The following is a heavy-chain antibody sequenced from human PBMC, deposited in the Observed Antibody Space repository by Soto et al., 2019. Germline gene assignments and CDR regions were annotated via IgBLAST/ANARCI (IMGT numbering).Heavy chain of an antibody. CDR2: TYYRSTWNN. J-gene: IGHJ5*01. CDR1: GDSVSTNSAT. V-gene: IGHV6-1*01. Sequence: SQTLSLTCAISGDSVSTNSATWDWIRQSPSRGLEWLGRTYYRSTWNNDYAATVKGRITINPDTSNNQLSLQLNTVTPDDTAVYYCARLIGNSWLDSWGQGTLVTSPQ. CDR3: ARLIGNSWLDS. D-gene: IGHD2-8*01.